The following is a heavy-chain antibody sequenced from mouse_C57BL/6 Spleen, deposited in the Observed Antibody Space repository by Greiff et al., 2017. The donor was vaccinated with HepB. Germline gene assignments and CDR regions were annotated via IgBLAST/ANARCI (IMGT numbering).Heavy chain of an antibody. J-gene: IGHJ2*01. CDR1: GYTFTSYW. V-gene: IGHV1-64*01. CDR3: ALITTVVATGFDY. Sequence: VKLQQPGAELVKPGASVKLSCKASGYTFTSYWMHWVKQRPGQGLEWIGMIHPNSGSTNYNEKFKSKATLTVDKSSSTAYMQLSSPTSEDSAVYYCALITTVVATGFDYWGQGTTLTVSS. D-gene: IGHD1-1*01. CDR2: IHPNSGST.